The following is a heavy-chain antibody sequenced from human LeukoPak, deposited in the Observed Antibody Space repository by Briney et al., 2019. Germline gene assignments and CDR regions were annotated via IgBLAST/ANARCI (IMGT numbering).Heavy chain of an antibody. J-gene: IGHJ4*02. Sequence: PGGSLRLSCAASGFTFSDYCMSWIRQAPGKGLEWVSYISSSDSTIYYADSVKGRFTISRDNAKNSLYLQMNSLRAEDTAVYYCASVYDFWVLAYWGQGTLVTVSS. CDR1: GFTFSDYC. CDR2: ISSSDSTI. V-gene: IGHV3-11*04. CDR3: ASVYDFWVLAY. D-gene: IGHD3-3*01.